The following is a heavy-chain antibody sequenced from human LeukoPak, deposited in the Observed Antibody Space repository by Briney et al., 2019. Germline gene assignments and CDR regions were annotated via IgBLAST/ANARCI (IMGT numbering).Heavy chain of an antibody. CDR1: GFTFSDYY. CDR2: ISYDGSNK. D-gene: IGHD4-17*01. Sequence: PGGSLRLSCAASGFTFSDYYMSWVRQAPGKGLEWVAVISYDGSNKYYADSVKGRFTISRDNSKNTLYLQMNSLRAEDTAVYYCANPSASGDYSSWWGQGTLVTVSS. J-gene: IGHJ4*02. V-gene: IGHV3-30*18. CDR3: ANPSASGDYSSW.